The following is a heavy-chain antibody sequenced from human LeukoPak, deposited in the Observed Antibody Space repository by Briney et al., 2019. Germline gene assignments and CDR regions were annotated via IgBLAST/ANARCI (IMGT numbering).Heavy chain of an antibody. CDR2: ISGSGGST. Sequence: GSVRLSCAASGFTFSSYAMSWVGQAPGKGLEWVSGISGSGGSTYYADSVMGRFTVSRDNSKNTLYLQMNSLRAEDTAVYYCAKERVYYYDSGGYYSDCWGQRSLVTVSS. J-gene: IGHJ4*01. D-gene: IGHD3-22*01. CDR1: GFTFSSYA. V-gene: IGHV3-23*01. CDR3: AKERVYYYDSGGYYSDC.